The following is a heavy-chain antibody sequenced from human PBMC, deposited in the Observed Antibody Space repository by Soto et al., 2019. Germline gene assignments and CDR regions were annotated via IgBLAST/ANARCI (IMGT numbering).Heavy chain of an antibody. V-gene: IGHV1-18*01. CDR1: GYTFTTYG. J-gene: IGHJ5*02. CDR3: ARGSGDTGSAWLDP. D-gene: IGHD1-1*01. CDR2: ISAFNGNT. Sequence: QIQLVQSGGEVRKPGASVKLSCKASGYTFTTYGISWVRQRPGQGLEWMGWISAFNGNTKSAQEFQGRVTMTTDTSTTTAYMEVKRLTSDDSAVYSCARGSGDTGSAWLDPWGQGTLVTVSS.